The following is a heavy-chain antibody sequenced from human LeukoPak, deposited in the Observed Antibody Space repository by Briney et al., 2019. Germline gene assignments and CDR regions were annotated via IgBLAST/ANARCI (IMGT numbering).Heavy chain of an antibody. Sequence: ASVKVSCKAFGYTFTSNYMHWVRQAPGQGPEWMGVISPSGGSTSYAQKLQGRVTLTRDRSTSRDYLEVSSLRSEDTAVYYCARDNSVRDEAWWFNPWGQGTLVTVSS. CDR1: GYTFTSNY. D-gene: IGHD5-24*01. CDR2: ISPSGGST. J-gene: IGHJ5*02. CDR3: ARDNSVRDEAWWFNP. V-gene: IGHV1-46*04.